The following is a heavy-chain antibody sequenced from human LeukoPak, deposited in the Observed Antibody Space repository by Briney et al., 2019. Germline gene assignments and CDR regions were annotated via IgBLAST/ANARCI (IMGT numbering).Heavy chain of an antibody. CDR1: GFTFSSYA. CDR3: ARERDDYGGSTFDY. J-gene: IGHJ4*02. V-gene: IGHV3-30-3*01. CDR2: ISYDGSNK. D-gene: IGHD4-23*01. Sequence: GRSLRLSCAASGFTFSSYAMHWVRQAPGKGLEWVAVISYDGSNKYYADSVKGRFTISRDNSKNTLYLQMNSLRAKDTAVYYCARERDDYGGSTFDYWGQGTLVTVSS.